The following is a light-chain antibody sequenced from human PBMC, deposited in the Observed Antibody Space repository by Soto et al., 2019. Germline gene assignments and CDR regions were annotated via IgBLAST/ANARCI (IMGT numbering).Light chain of an antibody. J-gene: IGLJ1*01. CDR3: AAWDDSLNGYV. V-gene: IGLV1-36*01. Sequence: QPVLTQPPSVSAAPRQRVTISCSGSTSNVGDNAVNWYQHLPGKAPKLLIYYDDLLPSGVSDRFSGSKSGTSASLAISGLQSEDEADYFCAAWDDSLNGYVFGTGTKLTVL. CDR1: TSNVGDNA. CDR2: YDD.